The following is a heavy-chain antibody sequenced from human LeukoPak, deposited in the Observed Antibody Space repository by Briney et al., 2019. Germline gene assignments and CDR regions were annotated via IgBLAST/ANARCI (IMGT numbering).Heavy chain of an antibody. J-gene: IGHJ4*02. CDR2: ISWNSGSI. Sequence: GGSLRLSCAASGFTFDGYAMHWVRQAPGKGLEWVSGISWNSGSIGYADSVKGRFTISRDNAKNSLYLQMNSLGAEDTALYYCAKTYYYDSSGYTHPYYFDYWGQGTLVTVSS. V-gene: IGHV3-9*01. CDR3: AKTYYYDSSGYTHPYYFDY. CDR1: GFTFDGYA. D-gene: IGHD3-22*01.